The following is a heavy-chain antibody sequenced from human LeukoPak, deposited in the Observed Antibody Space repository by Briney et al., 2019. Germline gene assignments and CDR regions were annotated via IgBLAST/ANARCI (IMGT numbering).Heavy chain of an antibody. V-gene: IGHV4-4*07. D-gene: IGHD4-17*01. CDR1: GGSISSYY. CDR3: ARDFYGDYEDYYYGMDV. J-gene: IGHJ6*02. Sequence: SETLSLTCTVSGGSISSYYWSWIRQPAGKGLEWLGRIYTSGSTNYNPSLKSRVTMSVDTSENQFSLKLSSVTAADTAVYYCARDFYGDYEDYYYGMDVWGQGTTVTVSS. CDR2: IYTSGST.